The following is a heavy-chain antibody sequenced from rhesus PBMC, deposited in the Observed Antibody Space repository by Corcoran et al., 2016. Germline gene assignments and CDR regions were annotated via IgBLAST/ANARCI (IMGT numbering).Heavy chain of an antibody. Sequence: QVQLQESGPAVVKPSETLSLTCAVSGGSISSSNWWDWIRQPPGKGLEWPGGIHGSTWHTDYSPSLQVRVPLSVATSQNQFSLTLRSVTGADTAVYFCARQLGRSYGWRFDVWGAGVLVTVSS. D-gene: IGHD5-36*01. J-gene: IGHJ5-1*01. V-gene: IGHV4-93*02. CDR1: GGSISSSNW. CDR2: IHGSTWHT. CDR3: ARQLGRSYGWRFDV.